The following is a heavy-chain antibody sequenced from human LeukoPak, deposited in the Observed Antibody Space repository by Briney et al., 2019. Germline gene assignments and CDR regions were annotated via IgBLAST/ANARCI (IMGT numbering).Heavy chain of an antibody. CDR3: ARDCDTRTVVSAFDY. Sequence: PGGSLRLSCAASGFTFSSYSMNWVRQAPGKGLEWVSYISSSSSTIYYADSVKGRFTISRDNAKNSLYLQMNSLRAEDTAVYYCARDCDTRTVVSAFDYWGQGTLVTVSS. V-gene: IGHV3-48*01. J-gene: IGHJ4*02. D-gene: IGHD2-15*01. CDR1: GFTFSSYS. CDR2: ISSSSSTI.